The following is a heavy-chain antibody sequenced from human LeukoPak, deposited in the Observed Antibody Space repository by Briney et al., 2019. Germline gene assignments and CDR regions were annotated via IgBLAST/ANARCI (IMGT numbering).Heavy chain of an antibody. D-gene: IGHD3-22*01. Sequence: SETLSLTCAVSGGSISSTNWWSWVRQSPGKGLEWIGEINHSGSTNYNPSLKSRVTISVDTSENQFSLKLRSVTATDTAVYYCARLYDSSGYGRNFDYWGQGTLVTVSS. CDR1: GGSISSTNW. CDR2: INHSGST. CDR3: ARLYDSSGYGRNFDY. V-gene: IGHV4-4*02. J-gene: IGHJ4*02.